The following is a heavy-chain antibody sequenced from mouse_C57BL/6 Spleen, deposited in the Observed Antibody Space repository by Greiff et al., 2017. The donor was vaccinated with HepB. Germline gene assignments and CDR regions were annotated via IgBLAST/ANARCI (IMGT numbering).Heavy chain of an antibody. CDR3: ARSLTGDVGAY. V-gene: IGHV1-4*01. CDR1: GYTFTSYT. D-gene: IGHD4-1*01. Sequence: VQLQQSGAELASPGASVKMSCKASGYTFTSYTMHWVKQRPGQGLEWIGYINPSSGYTKYNQKFKDKATLTADKSSSTAYMQLSSLTSEDSAVYYCARSLTGDVGAYWGQGTLVTVSA. J-gene: IGHJ3*01. CDR2: INPSSGYT.